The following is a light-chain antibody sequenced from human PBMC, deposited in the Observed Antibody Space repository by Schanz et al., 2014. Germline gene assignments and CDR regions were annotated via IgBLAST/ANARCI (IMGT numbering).Light chain of an antibody. CDR3: HQYYSSPYT. V-gene: IGKV4-1*01. CDR1: QSVLYRSDSKNY. J-gene: IGKJ2*01. CDR2: WAS. Sequence: DIVMTQSPDSLAVSLGERATIHCKSSQSVLYRSDSKNYLSWYQQKPGQPPKLLIYWASTRESGVPDRFSGSGAGTDFTLTISRLQAEDVALYYCHQYYSSPYTFGQGTKLEIK.